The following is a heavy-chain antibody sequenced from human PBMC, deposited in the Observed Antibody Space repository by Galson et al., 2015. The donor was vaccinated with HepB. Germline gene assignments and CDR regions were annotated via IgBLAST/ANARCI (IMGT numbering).Heavy chain of an antibody. V-gene: IGHV1-58*02. J-gene: IGHJ4*02. CDR3: AAGSIAAAGLGY. Sequence: SVKVSCKASGFTFTSSAMQWVQQARGQRLEWIGWIVVGSGNTNYAQKFQERVTITRDMSTSTAYMELSSLRSEDTAVYYCAAGSIAAAGLGYWGQGTLVTVSS. D-gene: IGHD6-13*01. CDR2: IVVGSGNT. CDR1: GFTFTSSA.